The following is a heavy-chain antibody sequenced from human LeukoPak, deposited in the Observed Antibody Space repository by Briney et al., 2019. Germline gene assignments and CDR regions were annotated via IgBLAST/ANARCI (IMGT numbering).Heavy chain of an antibody. D-gene: IGHD2-15*01. V-gene: IGHV4-31*03. Sequence: SETLSLTCTVSGGSISSGGYSWSWIRQHPGKGLEWIGYIYYSGSTYYNPSLKSRVTISVDTSKNQFSLKLSSVTAADTAVYYCARAPGYCSGGSCYLGGYYYYGMDVWGQGTTVTVSS. CDR1: GGSISSGGYS. CDR2: IYYSGST. J-gene: IGHJ6*02. CDR3: ARAPGYCSGGSCYLGGYYYYGMDV.